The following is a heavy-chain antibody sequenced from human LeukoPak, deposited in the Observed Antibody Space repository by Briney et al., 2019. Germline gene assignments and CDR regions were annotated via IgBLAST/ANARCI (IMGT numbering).Heavy chain of an antibody. CDR1: GFTFSSYW. CDR2: IKQDGSEK. V-gene: IGHV3-7*01. J-gene: IGHJ1*01. D-gene: IGHD6-13*01. Sequence: GGSLRLSCAASGFTFSSYWMSWVRQAPGKGLEWVANIKQDGSEKYYVDSVKGRFTISRDDAKNSLYLQMNSLRAEDTAVYYCARDSGSSLAEYFQHWGQGTLVTVSS. CDR3: ARDSGSSLAEYFQH.